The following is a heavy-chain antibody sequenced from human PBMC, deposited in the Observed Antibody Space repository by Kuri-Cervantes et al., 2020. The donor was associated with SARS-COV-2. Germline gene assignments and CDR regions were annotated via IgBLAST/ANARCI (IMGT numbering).Heavy chain of an antibody. CDR3: ARDHGDYYFDY. J-gene: IGHJ4*02. CDR1: GFTFSSYS. Sequence: GESLKISCAASGFTFSSYSMNWVRQAPGKGLEWVSSISSSSSYIYYADSVKGRFTISREKAKNSLYLQMNSLRAEDTEVYYCARDHGDYYFDYWGQGTLVTVSS. CDR2: ISSSSSYI. V-gene: IGHV3-21*01. D-gene: IGHD4-17*01.